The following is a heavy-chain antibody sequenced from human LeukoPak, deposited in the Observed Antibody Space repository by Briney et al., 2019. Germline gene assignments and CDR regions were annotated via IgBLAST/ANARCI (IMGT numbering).Heavy chain of an antibody. Sequence: GGSLRLSCAASGFTFSSYAMSRVRQAPGKGLEWVSAISGRGGSTYYADSVKGRFTISRDNSKNTLYLQMNSLRAEDTAVYYCVKDGLGKYYDFWSGYFDWGQGTLVTVSS. V-gene: IGHV3-23*01. CDR2: ISGRGGST. J-gene: IGHJ1*01. CDR1: GFTFSSYA. CDR3: VKDGLGKYYDFWSGYFD. D-gene: IGHD3-3*01.